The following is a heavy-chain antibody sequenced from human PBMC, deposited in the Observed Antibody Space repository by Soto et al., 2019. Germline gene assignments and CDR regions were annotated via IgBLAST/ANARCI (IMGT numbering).Heavy chain of an antibody. Sequence: ASVKVSCKASGGTFSSYAISWVRQAPGQGLEWMGGIIPIFGTANYAQKFQGRVTITADESTSTAYMELSSLRSEDTAVYYCAVDKSKPRVFGYFQHWGQGTLVTVS. CDR3: AVDKSKPRVFGYFQH. CDR2: IIPIFGTA. V-gene: IGHV1-69*13. J-gene: IGHJ1*01. D-gene: IGHD5-12*01. CDR1: GGTFSSYA.